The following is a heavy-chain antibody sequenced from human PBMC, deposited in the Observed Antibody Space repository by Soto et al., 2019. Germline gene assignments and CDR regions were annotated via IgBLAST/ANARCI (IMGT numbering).Heavy chain of an antibody. V-gene: IGHV4-4*02. CDR2: IYHSGST. Sequence: QVQLQESGPGLVKPSGTLSLTCTVSGASITTRSDAWWSWVRQPPGKGLEWIGEIYHSGSTNYNPSLQTRVTMSVDKSKNQFPLRLSSVTAADTAVYYCAKMVGATLVDYWGLGTLVTVSS. J-gene: IGHJ4*02. D-gene: IGHD1-26*01. CDR3: AKMVGATLVDY. CDR1: GASITTRSDAW.